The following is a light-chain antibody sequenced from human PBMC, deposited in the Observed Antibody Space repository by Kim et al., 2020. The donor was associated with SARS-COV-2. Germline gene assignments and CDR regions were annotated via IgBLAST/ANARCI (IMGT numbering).Light chain of an antibody. CDR1: NIGTKS. J-gene: IGLJ3*02. Sequence: SYELTQPPSVSVAPGKTARITCGGNNIGTKSVHWYQQKPGQAPVLVIYYDSDRPSWIPERFSGSNSGNTATLTISRVEAGDEADYYCQVWDSSSEEVFGGGTQLTVL. V-gene: IGLV3-21*04. CDR3: QVWDSSSEEV. CDR2: YDS.